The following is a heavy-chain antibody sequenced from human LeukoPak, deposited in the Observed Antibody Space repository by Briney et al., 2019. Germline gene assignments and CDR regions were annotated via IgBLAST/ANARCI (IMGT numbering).Heavy chain of an antibody. D-gene: IGHD5-24*01. Sequence: GGSLRLSCAASGFTFSSYWMNWVRQAPGKGLEWVANIKEDGSDKYYVDSVKGRFTISRDNAKNSLFLQMNSLRAEDTAVYYCAREGDGYNSPIDYWGQGTLVTVSS. CDR3: AREGDGYNSPIDY. CDR1: GFTFSSYW. V-gene: IGHV3-7*01. J-gene: IGHJ4*01. CDR2: IKEDGSDK.